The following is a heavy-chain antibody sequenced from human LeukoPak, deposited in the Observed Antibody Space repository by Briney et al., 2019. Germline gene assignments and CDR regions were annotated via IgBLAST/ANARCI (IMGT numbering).Heavy chain of an antibody. J-gene: IGHJ5*02. V-gene: IGHV3-21*01. CDR2: ISSSSSYI. CDR3: AREASLIAAAGTVGSNWFDP. D-gene: IGHD6-13*01. Sequence: GGSLRLSCAASGFTFSSYSMNWVRQAPGKGLEWVSSISSSSSYIYYADSVKGRFTISRDNAKNSLYLQMNSLRAEDTAVYYCAREASLIAAAGTVGSNWFDPWGQGTLVTVSS. CDR1: GFTFSSYS.